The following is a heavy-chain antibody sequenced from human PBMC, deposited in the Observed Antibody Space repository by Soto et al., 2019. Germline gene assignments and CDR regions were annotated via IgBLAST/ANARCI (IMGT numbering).Heavy chain of an antibody. Sequence: SVKVSCKASGGTFSSYAISWVRQAPGQGLEWMGGIIPIFGTANYAQKFQGRVTITADESTSTAYMELGSLRSEDSALYYCTTHNYGIDYWGQEPLATVSS. CDR3: TTHNYGIDY. D-gene: IGHD4-17*01. CDR2: IIPIFGTA. V-gene: IGHV1-69*13. CDR1: GGTFSSYA. J-gene: IGHJ4*02.